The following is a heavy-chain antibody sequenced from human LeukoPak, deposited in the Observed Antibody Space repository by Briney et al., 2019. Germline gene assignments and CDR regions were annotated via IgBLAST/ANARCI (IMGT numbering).Heavy chain of an antibody. V-gene: IGHV4-31*02. CDR3: ARGLWFGELLSGGFDY. CDR1: GFTFSSYA. J-gene: IGHJ4*02. CDR2: IYCSGST. D-gene: IGHD3-10*01. Sequence: LRLSCAASGFTFSSYAMSWVRQAPGKGLEWIGYIYCSGSTYYNPSLKSRVTISVDTSKNQFSLKLSSVTAADTAVYYCARGLWFGELLSGGFDYWGQGTLVTVSS.